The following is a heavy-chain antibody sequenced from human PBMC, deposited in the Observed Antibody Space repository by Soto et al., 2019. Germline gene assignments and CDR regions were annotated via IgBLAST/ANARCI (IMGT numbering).Heavy chain of an antibody. V-gene: IGHV1-3*01. CDR2: INGGNGYT. Sequence: QVQLVQSGAEVKRPGASVKVACKASGYSFTTHALHWVRQAPGQSLQWLGWINGGNGYTRYSQDFQGRVSFARDSSSSTAYMELTSLRLEDTAVYYCASGAVRFEEALLPDYWGQGSLITVSS. CDR3: ASGAVRFEEALLPDY. CDR1: GYSFTTHA. D-gene: IGHD3-16*01. J-gene: IGHJ4*02.